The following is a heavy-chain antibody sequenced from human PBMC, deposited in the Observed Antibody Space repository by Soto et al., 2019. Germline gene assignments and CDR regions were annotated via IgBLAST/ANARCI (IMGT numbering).Heavy chain of an antibody. D-gene: IGHD4-4*01. CDR3: ARKSLSNFNWFEP. CDR2: INADYGNT. Sequence: ASLKVYCKSSGYTFTNYGITCVRHTPGQGLEWMGWINADYGNTNYEQKFQGRVTMTTDTSTNTAYMELRSLRSDDTAVYYCARKSLSNFNWFEPWGQGTLVTVSS. CDR1: GYTFTNYG. V-gene: IGHV1-18*04. J-gene: IGHJ5*02.